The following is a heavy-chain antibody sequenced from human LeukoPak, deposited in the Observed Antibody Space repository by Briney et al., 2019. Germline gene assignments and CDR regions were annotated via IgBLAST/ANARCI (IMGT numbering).Heavy chain of an antibody. J-gene: IGHJ4*02. CDR3: AKDMGYCSSATRYGLDY. Sequence: PGGSLRLPCAASGFTFSSYGMSWVRQAPGKGLEWVSAISGSGGSTYYADSVKGRFTISRDNSKNTLFLQMNSLRAEDTAIYYCAKDMGYCSSATRYGLDYWGQGTLVTVSS. CDR1: GFTFSSYG. V-gene: IGHV3-23*01. D-gene: IGHD2-2*01. CDR2: ISGSGGST.